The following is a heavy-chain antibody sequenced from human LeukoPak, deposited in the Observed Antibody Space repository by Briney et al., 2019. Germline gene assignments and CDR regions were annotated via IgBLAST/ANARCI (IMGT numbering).Heavy chain of an antibody. D-gene: IGHD3-10*01. CDR2: INAGNGST. J-gene: IGHJ4*02. CDR3: ARATEGDYYGSGTYFDY. Sequence: ASVKVSCKASGYTFTSYAMHWVRQAPGQRLEWMGWINAGNGSTKYSQKFQGRVTITRDTSASTAYMELSSLRSEDTAVYYCARATEGDYYGSGTYFDYWGQGTLVTVSS. V-gene: IGHV1-3*01. CDR1: GYTFTSYA.